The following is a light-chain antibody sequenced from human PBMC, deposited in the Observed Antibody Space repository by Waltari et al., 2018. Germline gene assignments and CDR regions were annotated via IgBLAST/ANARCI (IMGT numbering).Light chain of an antibody. V-gene: IGKV3-15*01. Sequence: EIVVTQSPATLSVSPGERATLSCRASQSVSSNLVWYQQKPGQAPRLLIYGASTRATGIPARFSGSGSGTEFTLTINSMQSEDFAVYYCQHYNNWPPLLTFGGGTKVEIK. CDR1: QSVSSN. CDR3: QHYNNWPPLLT. CDR2: GAS. J-gene: IGKJ4*01.